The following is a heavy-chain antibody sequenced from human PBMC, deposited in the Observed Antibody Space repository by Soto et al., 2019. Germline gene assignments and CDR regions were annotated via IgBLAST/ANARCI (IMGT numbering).Heavy chain of an antibody. CDR2: INPSGGST. V-gene: IGHV1-46*03. Sequence: GASVKVSCKASGYTFASYYMHWVRQAPGQGLEWMGIINPSGGSTSYAQKFQGRVTMTRDTSTSTVYMELSSLRSEDTAVYYCARVDSSSWSAHYFDYWGQGTLVTVSS. D-gene: IGHD6-13*01. CDR3: ARVDSSSWSAHYFDY. J-gene: IGHJ4*02. CDR1: GYTFASYY.